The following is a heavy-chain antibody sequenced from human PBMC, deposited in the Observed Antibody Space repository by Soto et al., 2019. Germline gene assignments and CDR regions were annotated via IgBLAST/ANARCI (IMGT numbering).Heavy chain of an antibody. CDR2: IYHSGST. CDR3: ARVGGYGMDV. D-gene: IGHD3-10*01. Sequence: TSETLSLTCAVSGYSISSGYYWGWIRQPPGKGLEWIGSIYHSGSTYNNPSLKSRVTISVDTSKNQFSLKLSSVTAADTAVYYCARVGGYGMDVWGQGXTVTVYS. V-gene: IGHV4-38-2*01. CDR1: GYSISSGYY. J-gene: IGHJ6*02.